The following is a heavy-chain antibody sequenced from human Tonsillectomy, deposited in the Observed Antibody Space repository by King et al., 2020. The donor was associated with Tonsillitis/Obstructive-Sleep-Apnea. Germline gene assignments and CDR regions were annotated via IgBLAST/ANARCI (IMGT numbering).Heavy chain of an antibody. CDR1: GYSFTTYW. V-gene: IGHV5-51*01. CDR2: IYPDYSNT. J-gene: IGHJ5*02. Sequence: QLVQSGAEVKKPGESLKISCKGSGYSFTTYWIVWVRQMPGKGLEWMGIIYPDYSNTRYSPSFQGQVTISADKSISTAYLQWSSLKASDTAMYYCARLISVAGTDNWFDPWGQGTLVTVSS. D-gene: IGHD6-19*01. CDR3: ARLISVAGTDNWFDP.